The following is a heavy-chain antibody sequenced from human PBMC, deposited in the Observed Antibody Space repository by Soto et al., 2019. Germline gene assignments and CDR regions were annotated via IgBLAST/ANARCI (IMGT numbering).Heavy chain of an antibody. CDR1: GFTFSSYA. Sequence: GGSLRLSCAASGFTFSSYAMSWVRQAPGKGLEWVSAISGSGGSTYYADSVKGRFTISRDNSKNTLYLQMNSLRAEDTAVYYCAKVGGYCSGGSCYLFDYWGQGTLVTVS. CDR3: AKVGGYCSGGSCYLFDY. D-gene: IGHD2-15*01. J-gene: IGHJ4*02. V-gene: IGHV3-23*01. CDR2: ISGSGGST.